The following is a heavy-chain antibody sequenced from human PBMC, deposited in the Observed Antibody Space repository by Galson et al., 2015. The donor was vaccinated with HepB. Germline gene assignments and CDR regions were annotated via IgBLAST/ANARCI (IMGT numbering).Heavy chain of an antibody. CDR3: AKGVGSTGWGELGMDV. V-gene: IGHV3-23*01. CDR2: ISGSSGST. CDR1: GFTFSSYA. J-gene: IGHJ6*02. D-gene: IGHD2-2*01. Sequence: SLRLSCAASGFTFSSYAMSWVRQAPGKGLEWVSAISGSSGSTYPVGGRFTISRDISKNTLYLLMNSLRAEDTAVYYCAKGVGSTGWGELGMDVWGQGTTVTVSS.